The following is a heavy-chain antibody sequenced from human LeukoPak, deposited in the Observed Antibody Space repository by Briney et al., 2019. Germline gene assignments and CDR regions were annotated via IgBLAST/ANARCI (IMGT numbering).Heavy chain of an antibody. V-gene: IGHV1-46*01. CDR2: INPSGGST. CDR1: GYTFTSYY. J-gene: IGHJ6*03. CDR3: ARDPYYDILTGYYYYYMDV. D-gene: IGHD3-9*01. Sequence: ASVKVSCKASGYTFTSYYMHWVRQAPGQGLEWMGIINPSGGSTSYAQKFQGRGTMTRDMSTSPIYMELSSLRSEDTAVYYCARDPYYDILTGYYYYYMDVWGKGTTVTVSS.